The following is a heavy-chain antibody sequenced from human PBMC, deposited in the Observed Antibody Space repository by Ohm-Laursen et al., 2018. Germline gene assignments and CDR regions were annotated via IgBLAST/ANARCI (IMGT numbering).Heavy chain of an antibody. CDR1: GFTFSSYA. CDR2: IWYDGSNK. V-gene: IGHV3-33*08. J-gene: IGHJ5*02. Sequence: SLRLSCAASGFTFSSYAMSWVRQAPGKGLEWVAVIWYDGSNKYYADSVKGRFTISRDNSKNTLYLQMNSLRAEDTAVYYCARGWFDPWGQGTLVTVSS. CDR3: ARGWFDP.